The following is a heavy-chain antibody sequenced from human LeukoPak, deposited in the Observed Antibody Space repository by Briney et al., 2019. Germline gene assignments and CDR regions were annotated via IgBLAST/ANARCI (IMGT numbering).Heavy chain of an antibody. CDR2: IYSGGST. D-gene: IGHD5-24*01. CDR3: ARDRDPTQDYYYYGMDV. Sequence: GGSLRLSCAASGFTVSSNYMSWVRQAPGKGLEWVSVIYSGGSTYYADSVKGRFTISRDNSKNTLYLQMDSLRPEDTAVYYCARDRDPTQDYYYYGMDVWGQGTTVTVPS. V-gene: IGHV3-53*05. CDR1: GFTVSSNY. J-gene: IGHJ6*02.